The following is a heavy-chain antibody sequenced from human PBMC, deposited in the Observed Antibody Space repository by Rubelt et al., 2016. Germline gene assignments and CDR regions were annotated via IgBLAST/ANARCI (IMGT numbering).Heavy chain of an antibody. J-gene: IGHJ2*01. CDR1: GASIDSRDYF. CDR3: ARMSLADARWYFDH. CDR2: ISYGGIT. V-gene: IGHV4-39*07. Sequence: QVQLQESGPGLVKPLETLSLICTVSGASIDSRDYFWGWIRQPPGKGLEWIGSISYGGITYFNSSLQSRVITSFDTSRDQFSLGLTSGTAAVTAVYHCARMSLADARWYFDHWGRGTPVTVSP.